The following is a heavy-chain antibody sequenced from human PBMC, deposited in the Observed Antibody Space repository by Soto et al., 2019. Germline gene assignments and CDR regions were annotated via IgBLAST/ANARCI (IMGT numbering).Heavy chain of an antibody. D-gene: IGHD3-3*01. J-gene: IGHJ4*02. V-gene: IGHV1-46*01. CDR2: INPSGGST. CDR1: GYTFTRYY. CDR3: ARDYDFWSGYYY. Sequence: GGPVKVSCKASGYTFTRYYMHWVRQAPGQGLEWMGIINPSGGSTSYAQKFQGRVTMTRDTSTSTVYMELSSLRSEDTAVYYCARDYDFWSGYYYWGQGTLVTVSS.